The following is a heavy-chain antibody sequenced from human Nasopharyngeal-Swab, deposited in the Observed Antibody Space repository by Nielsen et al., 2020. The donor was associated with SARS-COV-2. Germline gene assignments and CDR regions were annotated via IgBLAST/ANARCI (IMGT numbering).Heavy chain of an antibody. J-gene: IGHJ5*02. D-gene: IGHD3-22*01. CDR2: NHYSGST. Sequence: SETLSLTCTVSGGSISSYYWSWIRQPPGKGPEWIGYNHYSGSTNYNPSLKSRVTISIDTSKNQFSLKLSSVTAADTAVYYCASVYYDSSGYYYWFDPWGQGTLVTVSS. CDR3: ASVYYDSSGYYYWFDP. CDR1: GGSISSYY. V-gene: IGHV4-59*01.